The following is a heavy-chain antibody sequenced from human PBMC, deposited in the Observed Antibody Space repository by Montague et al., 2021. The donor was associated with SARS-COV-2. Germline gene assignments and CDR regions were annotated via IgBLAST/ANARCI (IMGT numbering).Heavy chain of an antibody. Sequence: SETLSLTCAVTGASMSPYHWSWIRQPPGKGLEWIGNLHHSGATNYNPSLESRVTMSVDTSKNQFSLNLIFVTAADTAVYFCATSLGGRYYWADYYFDYWGQGILVTVSA. CDR2: LHHSGAT. V-gene: IGHV4-59*03. J-gene: IGHJ4*02. CDR1: GASMSPYH. D-gene: IGHD3-10*01. CDR3: ATSLGGRYYWADYYFDY.